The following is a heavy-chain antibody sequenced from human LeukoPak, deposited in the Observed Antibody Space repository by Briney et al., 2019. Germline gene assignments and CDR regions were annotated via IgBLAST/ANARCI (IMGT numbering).Heavy chain of an antibody. CDR3: ARGGIAAAGTDY. V-gene: IGHV4-4*07. D-gene: IGHD6-13*01. CDR1: GGSISNYY. CDR2: VYNSGST. Sequence: SETLSLTCTVSGGSISNYYWSWIRQPAGKGLEWIGRVYNSGSTNYNPSLKSRVTMSVDTSKNQFSLKLSSVTAADTAVYYCARGGIAAAGTDYWGQGTLVTVSS. J-gene: IGHJ4*02.